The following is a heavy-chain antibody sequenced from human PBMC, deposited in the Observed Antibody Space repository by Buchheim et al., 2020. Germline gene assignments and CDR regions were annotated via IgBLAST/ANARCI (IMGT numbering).Heavy chain of an antibody. CDR3: DRDPSPSTGWFGGY. V-gene: IGHV4-4*07. J-gene: IGHJ4*02. CDR2: IYSSGNT. Sequence: QVQLQESGPGLVKSSETLSLTCTVPGGSISSYYWSWIRQPAGKGLEWVGRIYSSGNTDYNPSLKSRVTMSVDTSKNQFSLNLRSVTAADTAVYYCDRDPSPSTGWFGGYWGQGIL. CDR1: GGSISSYY. D-gene: IGHD6-19*01.